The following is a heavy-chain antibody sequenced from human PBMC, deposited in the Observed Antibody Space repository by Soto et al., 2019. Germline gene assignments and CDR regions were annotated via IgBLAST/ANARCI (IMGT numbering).Heavy chain of an antibody. J-gene: IGHJ6*02. CDR1: GYTFSNYY. V-gene: IGHV1-46*01. D-gene: IGHD3-16*01. CDR3: ARDGWFSALRITFGLDV. CDR2: INPNGGST. Sequence: ASVKVSCKASGYTFSNYYIHWVRQAPGQGLEWMGIINPNGGSTTYAQKFQGRVTMTRDTSTSTVYMELSSLTSEDTALYYCARDGWFSALRITFGLDVWGQGTTVTVSS.